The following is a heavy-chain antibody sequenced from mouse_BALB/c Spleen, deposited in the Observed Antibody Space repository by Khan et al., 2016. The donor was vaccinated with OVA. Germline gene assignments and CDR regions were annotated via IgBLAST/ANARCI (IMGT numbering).Heavy chain of an antibody. Sequence: QIQLVQSGPELKKPGETVKISCKASGYTFTNYGMNWVKQAPGKGLKWMGWINTYTGEPTYADDFKGRFAFSLETSASTAYLQINNLKNEDMATYYVAKTYYSYDRYFDVWGAGTTVTVSA. CDR3: AKTYYSYDRYFDV. D-gene: IGHD2-12*01. CDR1: GYTFTNYG. V-gene: IGHV9-1*02. J-gene: IGHJ1*01. CDR2: INTYTGEP.